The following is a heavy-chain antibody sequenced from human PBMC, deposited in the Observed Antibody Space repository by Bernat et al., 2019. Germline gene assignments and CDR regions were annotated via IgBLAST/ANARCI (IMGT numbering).Heavy chain of an antibody. D-gene: IGHD4-17*01. Sequence: QLQLQESGPGLVKPSETLSLTCTVSGGSITSSYSWGWIRQPPGKRLEWIGTVYSSGHTYNHTSLKTRSTISLDTSKNQFSRTLSCLTAAGTAVYFCARPSDGDYLRGTFDIWGHGTVVTVSS. J-gene: IGHJ3*02. V-gene: IGHV4-39*01. CDR3: ARPSDGDYLRGTFDI. CDR1: GGSITSSYS. CDR2: VYSSGHT.